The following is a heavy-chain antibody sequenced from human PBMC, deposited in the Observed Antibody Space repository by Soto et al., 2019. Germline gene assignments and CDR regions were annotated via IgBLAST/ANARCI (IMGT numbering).Heavy chain of an antibody. Sequence: SETLSLTCTVSGGSVSSGSYYWSWIRQPPGKGLEWIGYIYYSGSTNYNPSLKSRVTISVDTSKNQFSLKLSSVTAADTAVYYCARVNGYDILTGYSYDYFDYWGQGTLVTVSS. J-gene: IGHJ4*02. D-gene: IGHD3-9*01. V-gene: IGHV4-61*01. CDR1: GGSVSSGSYY. CDR3: ARVNGYDILTGYSYDYFDY. CDR2: IYYSGST.